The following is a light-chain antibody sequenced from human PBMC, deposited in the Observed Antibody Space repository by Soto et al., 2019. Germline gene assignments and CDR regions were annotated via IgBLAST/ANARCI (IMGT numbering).Light chain of an antibody. CDR3: QQRSNWPRG. Sequence: EIVLTQSPATLSLSPGERATLSCRASQSVGSYLVWYQQKPGQAPRLLIYDASNRTTGIPARFSGSGSGTDFTLTISSLEPEDFAVYYCQQRSNWPRGFGQGTKVDIK. CDR1: QSVGSY. V-gene: IGKV3-11*01. J-gene: IGKJ1*01. CDR2: DAS.